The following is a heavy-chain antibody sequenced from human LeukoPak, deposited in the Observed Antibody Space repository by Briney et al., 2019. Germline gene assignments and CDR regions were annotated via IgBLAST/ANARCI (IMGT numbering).Heavy chain of an antibody. CDR2: INPNSGGT. CDR1: GYTFTGYY. Sequence: AASVKVSCKASGYTFTGYYMHWVRQAPGQGLEWMGWINPNSGGTNYAQKFQGRVTMTRGTSISTAYMELSRLRSDDTAVYYCARAHPARFLEWLTLPYWGQGTLVTVSS. V-gene: IGHV1-2*02. D-gene: IGHD3-3*01. J-gene: IGHJ4*02. CDR3: ARAHPARFLEWLTLPY.